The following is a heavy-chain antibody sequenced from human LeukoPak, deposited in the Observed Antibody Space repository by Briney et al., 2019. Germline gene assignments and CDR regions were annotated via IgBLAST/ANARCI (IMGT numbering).Heavy chain of an antibody. Sequence: SETLSLTCTVSGGSISSYYWSWIRQPPGKGLERIGYIYYSGSTNYNPSLKSRVTISVDTSKNQFSLKLSSVTAADTAVYYCARGVYDILTGYYYMDVWGKGTTVTISS. J-gene: IGHJ6*03. CDR3: ARGVYDILTGYYYMDV. CDR1: GGSISSYY. CDR2: IYYSGST. V-gene: IGHV4-59*01. D-gene: IGHD3-9*01.